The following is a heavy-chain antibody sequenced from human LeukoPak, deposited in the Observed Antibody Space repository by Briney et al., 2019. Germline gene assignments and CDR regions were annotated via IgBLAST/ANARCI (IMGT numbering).Heavy chain of an antibody. Sequence: SETLSLTCAVYGGSFSGYYWSWIRQPPGKGLEWIEEINHSGSTNYNPSLKSRVTISVDTSKNQFSLKLSSVTAADTAVYYCARDVGYCSSTSCYPSYNWFDPWGQGTLVTVSS. J-gene: IGHJ5*02. CDR1: GGSFSGYY. CDR2: INHSGST. CDR3: ARDVGYCSSTSCYPSYNWFDP. D-gene: IGHD2-2*03. V-gene: IGHV4-34*01.